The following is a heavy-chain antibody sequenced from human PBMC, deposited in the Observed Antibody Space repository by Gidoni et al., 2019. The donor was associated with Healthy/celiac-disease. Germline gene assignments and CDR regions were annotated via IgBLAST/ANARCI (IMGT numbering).Heavy chain of an antibody. CDR2: INHSGTT. D-gene: IGHD3-10*01. CDR1: GGSFSCYY. V-gene: IGHV4-34*01. J-gene: IGHJ6*02. CDR3: ARGGYGSGSYYGYYYYGMDV. Sequence: QVQLQQWGAGLLKPSETLSLTCAVYGGSFSCYYWIWIRQPPGKGLEWIGEINHSGTTNYNPSLKSRVTISVDTSKNQFSLKLSSVTAADTAVYYCARGGYGSGSYYGYYYYGMDVWGQGTTVTVSS.